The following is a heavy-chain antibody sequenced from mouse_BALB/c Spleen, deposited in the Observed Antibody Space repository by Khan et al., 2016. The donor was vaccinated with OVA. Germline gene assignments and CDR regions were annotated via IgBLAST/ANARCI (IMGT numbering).Heavy chain of an antibody. CDR3: VRDYGSLYWDFEV. CDR1: GISITSGNYR. J-gene: IGHJ1*01. CDR2: IYYSGTV. V-gene: IGHV3-5*02. D-gene: IGHD1-1*01. Sequence: EVQLQESGPGLVKPSQTVSLTCTVTGISITSGNYRWSWIRQFPGNKLEWIVNIYYSGTVTYHPSLPSRTIITRDTSKNQFFLEMNSLTAEDTATYYCVRDYGSLYWDFEVWGAGTTVTVSS.